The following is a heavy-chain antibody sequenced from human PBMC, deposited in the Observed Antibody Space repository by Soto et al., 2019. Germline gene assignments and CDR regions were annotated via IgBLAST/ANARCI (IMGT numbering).Heavy chain of an antibody. CDR1: GVTFSSSG. Sequence: SRRLSCAASGVTFSSSGVHLVRQAPGKGLEWVAVISYDGSNKYYADSVKGRFTISRDNSKNTLYLQMNSLRAEDTAVYYCAKGTGYGDQYYYYYGMDVWGQGTTVTVP. V-gene: IGHV3-30*18. CDR3: AKGTGYGDQYYYYYGMDV. D-gene: IGHD4-17*01. J-gene: IGHJ6*02. CDR2: ISYDGSNK.